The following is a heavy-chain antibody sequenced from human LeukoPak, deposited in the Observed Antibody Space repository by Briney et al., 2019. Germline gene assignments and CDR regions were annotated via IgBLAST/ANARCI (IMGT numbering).Heavy chain of an antibody. D-gene: IGHD6-19*01. CDR3: ARGRGYSSGWYWTGD. Sequence: GASVKVSCKASGYNLIAYYIHWVRQAPGQGLEYMGWLNPNSGATDYAPKFQGRVAMTRDTSISTAYMELSRLTSDDTAVYYCARGRGYSSGWYWTGDWGQGTLVTVSS. CDR1: GYNLIAYY. J-gene: IGHJ4*02. CDR2: LNPNSGAT. V-gene: IGHV1-2*02.